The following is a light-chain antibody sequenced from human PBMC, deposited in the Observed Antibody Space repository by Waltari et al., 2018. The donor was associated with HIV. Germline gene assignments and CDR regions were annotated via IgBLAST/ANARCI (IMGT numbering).Light chain of an antibody. Sequence: LSCRASQSVSSNLAWYQQRPGQAPRLLIFGASTRATGIPARFSGSGSGTEFSLTISSLQSEDFAVYYCQQYNSWPPAWTFGQGTNVEIK. CDR2: GAS. V-gene: IGKV3-15*01. CDR1: QSVSSN. CDR3: QQYNSWPPAWT. J-gene: IGKJ1*01.